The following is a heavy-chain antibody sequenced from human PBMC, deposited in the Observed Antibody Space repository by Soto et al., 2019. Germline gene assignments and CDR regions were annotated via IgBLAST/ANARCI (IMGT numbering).Heavy chain of an antibody. CDR2: ISSSSSYI. D-gene: IGHD5-12*01. V-gene: IGHV3-21*01. Sequence: EVQLVESGGGLVKPGGSLRLSCAASGFTFSSYNMNWVRQAPGKGLEWVSSISSSSSYIYYADSVKGRFTISSDNAKNSLYLQMNGLRAEDTAVYYCARTRRDGYNKNFYYYGMDVWGQGTTVTVSS. CDR3: ARTRRDGYNKNFYYYGMDV. J-gene: IGHJ6*02. CDR1: GFTFSSYN.